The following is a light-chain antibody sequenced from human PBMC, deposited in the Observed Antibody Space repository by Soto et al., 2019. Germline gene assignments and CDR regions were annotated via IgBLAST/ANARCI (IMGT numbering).Light chain of an antibody. CDR3: QQYDSSSRT. Sequence: ETVLTQSPGTLSLSPGERATLSCRASQSVGGSLVWYQQRPGQAPRLLVYHTSNRATGIPDRFSASGSGTDFTLTISRLEPDDFAVYYCQQYDSSSRTFGQGTKLDIK. CDR2: HTS. J-gene: IGKJ1*01. V-gene: IGKV3-20*01. CDR1: QSVGGS.